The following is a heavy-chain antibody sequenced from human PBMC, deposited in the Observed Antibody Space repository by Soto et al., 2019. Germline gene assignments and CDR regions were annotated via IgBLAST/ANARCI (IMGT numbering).Heavy chain of an antibody. CDR1: GFTFSSYA. V-gene: IGHV3-23*01. CDR3: AKAPTYYYDSSGYHSYYFDY. Sequence: EVQLLESGGGLVQPGGSLRLSCAASGFTFSSYAMSWVRQAPGKGLEWVSAISGSGGSTYYADSVKGRFTISRDNSKNTLYLQMNSLRAEDTAVYYCAKAPTYYYDSSGYHSYYFDYWGQGTLVTVSS. D-gene: IGHD3-22*01. CDR2: ISGSGGST. J-gene: IGHJ4*02.